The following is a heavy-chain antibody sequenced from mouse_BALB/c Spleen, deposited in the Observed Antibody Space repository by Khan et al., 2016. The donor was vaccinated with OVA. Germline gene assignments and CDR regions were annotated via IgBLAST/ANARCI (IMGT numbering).Heavy chain of an antibody. V-gene: IGHV5-6*01. D-gene: IGHD1-1*01. CDR2: VSTGGSYT. CDR3: TRRAYYYDSEVFAY. Sequence: EVELVESGGDLVKPGGSLKLSCAASGFTFSTYGMSWVRQAPDKRLEWVATVSTGGSYTYYPDSVKGRFTISRDNAKNTLYLQMSGLRSEDTAMFYCTRRAYYYDSEVFAYWGQGTLVTVSA. CDR1: GFTFSTYG. J-gene: IGHJ3*01.